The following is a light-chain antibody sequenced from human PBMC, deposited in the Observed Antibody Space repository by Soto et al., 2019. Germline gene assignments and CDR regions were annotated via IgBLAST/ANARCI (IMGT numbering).Light chain of an antibody. CDR2: GAS. CDR1: QSVSSSS. CDR3: QQYGSAPRT. V-gene: IGKV3-20*01. Sequence: EIVLTQSPGTLSLSPGERATLSCRASQSVSSSSLACYQQKPGQAPRHLIYGASSRATGIPDRFTGSGSGTHCTLTLSRQEPEDYAVYYCQQYGSAPRTFGQGTKLEIK. J-gene: IGKJ2*01.